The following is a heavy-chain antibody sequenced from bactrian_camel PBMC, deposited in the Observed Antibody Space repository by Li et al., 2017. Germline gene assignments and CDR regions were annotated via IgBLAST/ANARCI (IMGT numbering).Heavy chain of an antibody. J-gene: IGHJ4*01. D-gene: IGHD7*01. Sequence: VQLVESGGGSVQAGGSLTLSCAAGRYTYKRNCMGWLRQRPGKDREGLAVLWIGGATTSYADSVKGRFIVTRDKAKDLVYLQMNGLQPEDTGMYYCAADQLYGTCRDVLDFPARGQGTQVT. CDR3: AADQLYGTCRDVLDFPA. V-gene: IGHV3S42*01. CDR1: RYTYKRNC. CDR2: LWIGGATT.